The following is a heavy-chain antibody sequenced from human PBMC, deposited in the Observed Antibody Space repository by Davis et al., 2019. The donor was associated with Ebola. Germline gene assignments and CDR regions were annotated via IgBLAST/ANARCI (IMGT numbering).Heavy chain of an antibody. J-gene: IGHJ4*02. CDR3: AGERGGGDY. CDR1: GFNFNDYA. CDR2: ISDDGSYK. D-gene: IGHD3-16*01. Sequence: PGGSLGLSCAASGFNFNDYAMHWVRQAPGKGLEWVSVISDDGSYKHYADSVKGRFTISRDNSENTLYLQMNSLRAEDTAVYYCAGERGGGDYWGQGARVTVSS. V-gene: IGHV3-30-3*01.